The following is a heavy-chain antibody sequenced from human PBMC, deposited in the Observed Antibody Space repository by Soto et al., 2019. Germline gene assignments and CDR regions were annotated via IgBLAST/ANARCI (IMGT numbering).Heavy chain of an antibody. CDR1: GFTLSGYW. Sequence: EVQLVESGGGLVQPGGSLRLSCAASGFTLSGYWMHWVRQVPGKGLVWVSRIDGDGSGTCYADSVRGRFTISRDNAKNTLCLQMNSLRAEDTAVYYCGTVFEYWGQGILVTVSS. CDR3: GTVFEY. V-gene: IGHV3-74*01. J-gene: IGHJ4*02. CDR2: IDGDGSGT.